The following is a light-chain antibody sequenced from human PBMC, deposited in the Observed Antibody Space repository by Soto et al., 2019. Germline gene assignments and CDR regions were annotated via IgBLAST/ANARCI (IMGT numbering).Light chain of an antibody. CDR2: EGS. V-gene: IGLV2-23*01. Sequence: QSVLTQPASVSGSPGQSITISCTGTSSEVGSYNLVSWYQQHPGKAPKLMIYEGSKRPSGVSNRFSGSKSGNTASLTISGFQAEDEADYYCCSYAGSSTYVFGTATKLTVL. J-gene: IGLJ1*01. CDR3: CSYAGSSTYV. CDR1: SSEVGSYNL.